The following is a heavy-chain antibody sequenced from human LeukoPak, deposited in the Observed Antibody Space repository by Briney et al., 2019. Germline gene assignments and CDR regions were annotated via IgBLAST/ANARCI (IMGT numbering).Heavy chain of an antibody. Sequence: ASVKVSCKASEYTFTGYYMHWVRQAPGQGLEWMGWINPNSGGTNYAQKFQGRVTMTRATSISTAYMELSRLRSDDTAGYYGAGVHGDGFGELSDYWGQGTLVTVSS. CDR3: AGVHGDGFGELSDY. CDR1: EYTFTGYY. J-gene: IGHJ4*02. CDR2: INPNSGGT. D-gene: IGHD3-16*02. V-gene: IGHV1-2*02.